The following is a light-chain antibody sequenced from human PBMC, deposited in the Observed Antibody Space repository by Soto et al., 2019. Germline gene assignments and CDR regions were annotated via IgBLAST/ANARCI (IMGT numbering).Light chain of an antibody. V-gene: IGKV1-17*01. CDR2: AAS. J-gene: IGKJ1*01. Sequence: DIQLTQSPSYLSASVGDRVTITCRASQGIRTDLGWYQQRQGKAPKRLIYAASSLQIGVPSRFSGMGSGTAFTRYMSSLQPEDFATYYGLQYNSYPWTGGQGNEVESK. CDR3: LQYNSYPWT. CDR1: QGIRTD.